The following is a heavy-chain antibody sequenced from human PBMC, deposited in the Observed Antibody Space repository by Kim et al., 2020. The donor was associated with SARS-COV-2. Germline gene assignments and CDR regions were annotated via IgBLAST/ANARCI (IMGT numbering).Heavy chain of an antibody. V-gene: IGHV3-30*03. CDR1: GFTFSSYG. J-gene: IGHJ6*02. CDR3: AITPQGQLVPSYGMDV. D-gene: IGHD6-6*01. CDR2: ISYDGSNK. Sequence: GGSLRLSCAASGFTFSSYGMHWVRQAPGKGLEWVAVISYDGSNKYYADSVKGRFTISRDNSKNTLYLQMNSLRAEDTAVYYCAITPQGQLVPSYGMDVWGQGTTVTVSS.